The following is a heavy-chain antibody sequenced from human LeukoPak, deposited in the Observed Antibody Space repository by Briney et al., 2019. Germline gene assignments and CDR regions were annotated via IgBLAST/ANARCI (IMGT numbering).Heavy chain of an antibody. D-gene: IGHD6-13*01. V-gene: IGHV4-34*01. CDR1: GGSFSGYY. CDR2: INHSGST. Sequence: PSETLSLTCAVYGGSFSGYYWSWIRQPPGKGLEWIGEINHSGSTNYNPSLKSRVTISVDTSKNQFSLKLSSVTAADTAVYYCARHLRARPGYSSSCSTSRCYYFDYWGQGTLVTVSS. J-gene: IGHJ4*02. CDR3: ARHLRARPGYSSSCSTSRCYYFDY.